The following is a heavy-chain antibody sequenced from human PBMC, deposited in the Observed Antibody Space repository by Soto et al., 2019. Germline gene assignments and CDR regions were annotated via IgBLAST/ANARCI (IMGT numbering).Heavy chain of an antibody. CDR1: GFTFGIYA. CDR2: ISGSGGNT. D-gene: IGHD6-13*01. CDR3: AKTNTAVVTAWFDP. V-gene: IGHV3-23*01. Sequence: PGGSLRLSCAASGFTFGIYAMTWVRQAPGKGLEWVSGISGSGGNTYYADSVKGRFTISRDNSKNTLYLEMNSLRAEDTALYYCAKTNTAVVTAWFDPWGQGTLVTVSS. J-gene: IGHJ5*02.